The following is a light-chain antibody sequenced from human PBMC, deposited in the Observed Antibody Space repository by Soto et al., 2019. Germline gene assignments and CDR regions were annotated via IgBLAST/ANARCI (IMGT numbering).Light chain of an antibody. Sequence: EIVLTQSPGTLSLSPAERATLSCRASQRISNSYLAWYQQKPGQAPRLLLYDASSRATGIPDRVSGSGSGTDFTLTISRLEPEDFAVYYCQQYARPPFAFGQGTKVDIK. CDR3: QQYARPPFA. J-gene: IGKJ2*01. CDR1: QRISNSY. V-gene: IGKV3-20*01. CDR2: DAS.